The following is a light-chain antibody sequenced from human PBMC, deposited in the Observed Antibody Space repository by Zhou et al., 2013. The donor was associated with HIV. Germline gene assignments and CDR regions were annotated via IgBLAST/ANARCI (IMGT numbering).Light chain of an antibody. J-gene: IGKJ1*01. CDR1: QSIINY. V-gene: IGKV1-39*01. Sequence: DIKMTQSPSSLSASVGDRVTITCRASQSIINYLNWYQQKPGKAPKLLIYAASTLQSGVPSRFSGRGSGTDFTLTISSLQPDDIATYYCQHYNTDRTFGQGTRVEIK. CDR3: QHYNTDRT. CDR2: AAS.